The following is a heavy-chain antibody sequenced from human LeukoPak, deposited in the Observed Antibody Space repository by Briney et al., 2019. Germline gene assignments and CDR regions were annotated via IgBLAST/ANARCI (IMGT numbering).Heavy chain of an antibody. V-gene: IGHV3-23*01. CDR2: ISGSGGTT. D-gene: IGHD6-6*01. Sequence: GGSLRLSCAASGFTFSSYAMSWVRQAPGKGLEWVSAISGSGGTTYYADSVKGRFTISRDDSKNTLYLQMNSLRAEDTAVYYCANQYSSSPIDAFDIWGQGTVVTVSS. J-gene: IGHJ3*02. CDR1: GFTFSSYA. CDR3: ANQYSSSPIDAFDI.